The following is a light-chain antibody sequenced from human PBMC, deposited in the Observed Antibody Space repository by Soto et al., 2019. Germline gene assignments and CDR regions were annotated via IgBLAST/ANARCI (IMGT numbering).Light chain of an antibody. J-gene: IGKJ1*01. Sequence: DIQMTQSPSSLSASVGDRVTIACRASQTVSKFVNWYQQKPGKVPTLLIFTTSTLHSGVPSRFSGSGSGTEFTLTISSLQPEDFATYYCQQSYSRVTFGQGTKVDIK. CDR3: QQSYSRVT. V-gene: IGKV1-39*01. CDR2: TTS. CDR1: QTVSKF.